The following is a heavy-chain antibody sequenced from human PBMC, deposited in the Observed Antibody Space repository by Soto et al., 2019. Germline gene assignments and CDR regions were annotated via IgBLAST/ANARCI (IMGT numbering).Heavy chain of an antibody. CDR3: ARDRLRAVTTARYYGMDV. CDR2: IYYSGST. J-gene: IGHJ6*02. CDR1: GGSISTYY. Sequence: SATLSLTRPVSGGSISTYYWSWIRQPPGRGLEWIGYIYYSGSTNYNPSLKSRVTISVDTHKNQLSLKLSSVTAADTSVYYCARDRLRAVTTARYYGMDVWGQGTTVT. D-gene: IGHD4-17*01. V-gene: IGHV4-59*01.